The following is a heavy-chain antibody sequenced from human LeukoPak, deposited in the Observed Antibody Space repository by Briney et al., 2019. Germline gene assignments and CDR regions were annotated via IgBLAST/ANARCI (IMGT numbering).Heavy chain of an antibody. Sequence: SETLSLTCNVSGVSVSDGRYYWTWIRQHPGKGLEWIGYKYYSGSAKYNPSLKSRVTISVDTSKNQFTLKLSSVTAADTAVYYCARGQVTMVRGVILSFDYWGQGTLVTVSS. V-gene: IGHV4-61*01. J-gene: IGHJ4*02. CDR3: ARGQVTMVRGVILSFDY. CDR1: GVSVSDGRYY. CDR2: KYYSGSA. D-gene: IGHD3-10*01.